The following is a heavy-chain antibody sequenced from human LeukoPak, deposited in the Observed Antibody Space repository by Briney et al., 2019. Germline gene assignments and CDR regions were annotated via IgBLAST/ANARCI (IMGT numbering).Heavy chain of an antibody. CDR1: GGSISSGSYY. Sequence: SQTLSLTCTVSGGSISSGSYYWSWIRQPAGKGLEWIGRIYTSGSTNYNPSLKSRVTISADTSKNQFSLKLSSVTAADTAVYYCARGYSSSWYVYYYYYMDVWGKGTTVTISS. J-gene: IGHJ6*03. D-gene: IGHD6-13*01. CDR3: ARGYSSSWYVYYYYYMDV. CDR2: IYTSGST. V-gene: IGHV4-61*02.